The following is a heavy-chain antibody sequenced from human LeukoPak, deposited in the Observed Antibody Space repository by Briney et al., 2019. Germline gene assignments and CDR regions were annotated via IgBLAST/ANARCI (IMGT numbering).Heavy chain of an antibody. CDR3: AKDGDYYDSSGYPYYFDY. V-gene: IGHV3-23*01. D-gene: IGHD3-22*01. CDR2: ISGSGGST. CDR1: GFTFSSYA. J-gene: IGHJ4*02. Sequence: GGSLRLSCAASGFTFSSYAVSWVRQAPGKGLEWVSAISGSGGSTYYADSVKGRFTISRDNSKNKLYLQMNSLRAEDTAVYYCAKDGDYYDSSGYPYYFDYWGQGTLVTVSS.